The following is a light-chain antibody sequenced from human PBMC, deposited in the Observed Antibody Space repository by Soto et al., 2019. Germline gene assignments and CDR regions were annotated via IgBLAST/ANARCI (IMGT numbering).Light chain of an antibody. V-gene: IGKV1-5*01. J-gene: IGKJ1*01. Sequence: DIQMTQSPSTLSASVGDGVTITCRASQSISSGLAWYQQKPGKAPKVLIYDASSLQSGVPSRFSGSGSGTEFTLTISSLQPEDFAIYYCQQYNSYSPWTFGQGTKVDIK. CDR3: QQYNSYSPWT. CDR2: DAS. CDR1: QSISSG.